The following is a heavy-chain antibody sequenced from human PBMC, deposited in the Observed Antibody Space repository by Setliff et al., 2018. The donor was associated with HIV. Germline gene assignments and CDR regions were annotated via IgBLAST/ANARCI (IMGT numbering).Heavy chain of an antibody. CDR2: LNPETGDP. CDR3: ARGKGVGGVIITGGLDV. V-gene: IGHV1-2*02. Sequence: GASVKVSCKTSGYSFIGHYLHWVRLAPGQGPEGVGWLNPETGDPNYAQKFRGRVLMTRDTYISTAYMELSSLTSEDTAVYYCARGKGVGGVIITGGLDVWGQGTLVTVSS. J-gene: IGHJ4*02. D-gene: IGHD3-10*01. CDR1: GYSFIGHY.